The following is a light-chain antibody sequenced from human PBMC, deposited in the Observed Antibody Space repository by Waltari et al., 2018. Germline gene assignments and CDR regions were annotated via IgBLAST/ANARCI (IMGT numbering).Light chain of an antibody. Sequence: EIVLTQSPATLSLSPGERATLSCRASQSVSSSLAWYQQKPGQAPRLLIYGVSSRATGIPDRFSGSGSGTDFSLTISSLEPEDFAVYYCQQYSNWFTFGPGTKLDI. CDR1: QSVSSS. J-gene: IGKJ3*01. CDR2: GVS. CDR3: QQYSNWFT. V-gene: IGKV3-15*01.